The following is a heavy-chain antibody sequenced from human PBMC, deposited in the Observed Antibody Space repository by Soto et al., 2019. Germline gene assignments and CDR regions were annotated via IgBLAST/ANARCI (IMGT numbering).Heavy chain of an antibody. V-gene: IGHV3-7*01. CDR2: IKQDGSEK. D-gene: IGHD5-12*01. J-gene: IGHJ4*02. Sequence: EVQLVESGGGLVQPGGSLRLSCAASGFTFSSYWMSWVRQAPGKGLEWVANIKQDGSEKYYVDSVKGRFTISRDNDKNSLYLQMNSLRAEDTAVYYCVRNSGYDSLLLYYFDYWGQGTLVTVSS. CDR3: VRNSGYDSLLLYYFDY. CDR1: GFTFSSYW.